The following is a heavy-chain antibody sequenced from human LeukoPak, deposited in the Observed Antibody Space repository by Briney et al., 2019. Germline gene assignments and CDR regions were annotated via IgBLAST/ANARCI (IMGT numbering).Heavy chain of an antibody. Sequence: PSETLSLTCAAYGGSFSGYHWSWIRQPPGKGPEGLGEINHSGSTNYNPSLKSRVTISVGTSKNQFSLKLSSVTAADTAVYYCARSGQRSMRFGETWGQGTLVTVSS. D-gene: IGHD3-10*01. CDR1: GGSFSGYH. CDR2: INHSGST. CDR3: ARSGQRSMRFGET. V-gene: IGHV4-34*01. J-gene: IGHJ5*02.